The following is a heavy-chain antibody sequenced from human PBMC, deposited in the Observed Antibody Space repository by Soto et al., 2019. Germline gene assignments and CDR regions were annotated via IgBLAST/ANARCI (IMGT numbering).Heavy chain of an antibody. V-gene: IGHV3-23*01. CDR3: AKVSSSWYAGFFDL. CDR2: LSDSGGSI. CDR1: GFTFGRHA. D-gene: IGHD6-13*01. Sequence: GRSLRLSRTASGFTFGRHAMTWVRQAPGKGLEWVSGLSDSGGSIYYADSVKGRFTISRDNSMNTLYLQMNTLRAEDTAIYYCAKVSSSWYAGFFDLWGQGTLVTVSS. J-gene: IGHJ4*02.